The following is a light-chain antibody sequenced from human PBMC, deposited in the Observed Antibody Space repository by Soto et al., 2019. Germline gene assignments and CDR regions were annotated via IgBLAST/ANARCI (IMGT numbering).Light chain of an antibody. CDR1: SSDIGSNT. CDR2: SGN. V-gene: IGLV1-44*01. Sequence: QAVVTQPPSASGTPGQRVTISCSGSSSDIGSNTVNWYQQLPGTAPKLLIYSGNLRPSGVPDRFSGSKSGTSASLAISGLQSEDEADYYCASWDDSLNGPVFGGGTKLTVL. J-gene: IGLJ3*02. CDR3: ASWDDSLNGPV.